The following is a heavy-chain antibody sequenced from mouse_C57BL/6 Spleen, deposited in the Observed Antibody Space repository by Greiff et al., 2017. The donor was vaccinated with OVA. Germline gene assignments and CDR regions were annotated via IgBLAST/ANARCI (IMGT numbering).Heavy chain of an antibody. CDR3: AIPYGYDEYYFDY. CDR1: GYTFTSSW. J-gene: IGHJ2*01. Sequence: QVQLQQPGAELVRPGSSVTLSCKASGYTFTSSWMDWVKQRPGQGLEWIGNIYPSDSETHYNQKFKDKATLTVDKSSSTAYMQLSSLTSEDSAVYYWAIPYGYDEYYFDYWGQGTTLTVSS. D-gene: IGHD2-2*01. V-gene: IGHV1-61*01. CDR2: IYPSDSET.